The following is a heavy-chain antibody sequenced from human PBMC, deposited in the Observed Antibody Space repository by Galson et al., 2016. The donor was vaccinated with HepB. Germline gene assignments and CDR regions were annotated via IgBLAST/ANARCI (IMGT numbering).Heavy chain of an antibody. Sequence: SLRLSCAASGFTFSGYTMNWVRQAPGKGLEWVSHISSDGTSTQYADSVKGRFTISRDNSKNTLYLQMNSLRAEDTAVYYCARFSGRYNGDFDYWGQGTLVTVSS. V-gene: IGHV3-48*01. D-gene: IGHD1-26*01. J-gene: IGHJ4*02. CDR2: ISSDGTST. CDR1: GFTFSGYT. CDR3: ARFSGRYNGDFDY.